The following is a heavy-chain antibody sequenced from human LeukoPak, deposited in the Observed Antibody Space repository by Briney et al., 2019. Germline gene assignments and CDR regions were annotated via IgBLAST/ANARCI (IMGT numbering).Heavy chain of an antibody. CDR1: GFTLSSYW. CDR3: ARDTGIYYYYYGMDV. V-gene: IGHV3-74*01. J-gene: IGHJ6*02. D-gene: IGHD3-10*01. Sequence: GGSLRLSCAASGFTLSSYWMHWVRQVPGKGLVWVSRINSDGSSTSYADSVKGRFTISRDNAKNTLYLQMNSLRAEDTAVYFCARDTGIYYYYYGMDVWGQGTTVTVSS. CDR2: INSDGSST.